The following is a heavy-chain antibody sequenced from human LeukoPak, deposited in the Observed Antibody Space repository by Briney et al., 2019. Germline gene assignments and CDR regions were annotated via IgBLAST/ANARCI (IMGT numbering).Heavy chain of an antibody. CDR1: GFTFGTHA. CDR2: MSGSGDTT. CDR3: AKLAGISGWYVYYFDY. V-gene: IGHV3-23*01. J-gene: IGHJ4*02. Sequence: GSLRLSCAASGFTFGTHAMTWVRQAPGKGLEWVSGMSGSGDTTYYADSVKGRFTISRDNSKNTLFLQMNSLRAEDTAVYYCAKLAGISGWYVYYFDYWGQGTLVTVS. D-gene: IGHD6-19*01.